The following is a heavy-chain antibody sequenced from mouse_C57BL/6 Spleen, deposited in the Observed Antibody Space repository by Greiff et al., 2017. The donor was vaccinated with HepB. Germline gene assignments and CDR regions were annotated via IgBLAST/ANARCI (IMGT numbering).Heavy chain of an antibody. CDR2: INPGSGGT. CDR3: ARSEGDSKDYFDY. V-gene: IGHV1-54*01. CDR1: GYAFTNYL. Sequence: QVQLQQSGAELVRPGTSVKVSCKASGYAFTNYLIEWVKQRPGQGLEWIGVINPGSGGTNYNEKFKGKATLTADKSSSTAYMQLSSLTSEDSAVYFCARSEGDSKDYFDYWGQGTTLTVSS. D-gene: IGHD2-5*01. J-gene: IGHJ2*01.